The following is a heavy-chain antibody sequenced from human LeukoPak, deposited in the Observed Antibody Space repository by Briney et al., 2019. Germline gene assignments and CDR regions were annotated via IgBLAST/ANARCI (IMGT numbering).Heavy chain of an antibody. CDR1: GFTFSSYA. CDR3: APPLGYYDILPDY. V-gene: IGHV3-23*01. Sequence: GGSLRLSCAASGFTFSSYAMSWVRQAPGKGLEWVSAISGSGGSTYYADSVKGRFTISRDNSKNTLYLQMNSLRAEDTAVYYCAPPLGYYDILPDYWGQGTLVTVSS. J-gene: IGHJ4*02. D-gene: IGHD3-9*01. CDR2: ISGSGGST.